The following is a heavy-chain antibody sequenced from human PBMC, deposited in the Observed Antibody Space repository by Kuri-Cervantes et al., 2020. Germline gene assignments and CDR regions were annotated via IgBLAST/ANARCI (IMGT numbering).Heavy chain of an antibody. CDR2: ISWNSGSI. Sequence: GGSLRLSCAASGFTFDDYAMHWVRQAPGKGLEWVSGISWNSGSIGYADSVKGRFTISRDNAKNSLYLQMNSLRAEDTAVYYCARVIASNSPFDPWGQGTLITVSS. J-gene: IGHJ5*02. CDR3: ARVIASNSPFDP. CDR1: GFTFDDYA. V-gene: IGHV3-9*01. D-gene: IGHD3-22*01.